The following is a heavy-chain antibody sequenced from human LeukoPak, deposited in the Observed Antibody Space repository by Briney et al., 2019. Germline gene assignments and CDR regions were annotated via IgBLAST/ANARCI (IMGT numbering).Heavy chain of an antibody. J-gene: IGHJ4*02. CDR2: INEDGSTT. Sequence: GGSLRLSFAASGFTFSGNWLHWFRQPPGKGLLWVSRINEDGSTTNYADSVKGRSTIFRDNAKNTLYLQMNSLRAEDTAVYYCVRDLGGRSGHWGQGTLVTVSS. CDR3: VRDLGGRSGH. V-gene: IGHV3-74*01. D-gene: IGHD1-26*01. CDR1: GFTFSGNW.